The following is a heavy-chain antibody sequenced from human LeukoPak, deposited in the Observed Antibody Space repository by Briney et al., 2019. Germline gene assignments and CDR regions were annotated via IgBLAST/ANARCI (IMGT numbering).Heavy chain of an antibody. CDR3: AKGTYYYDRSGYWRFDY. V-gene: IGHV3-9*03. CDR2: ISWNSGSI. D-gene: IGHD3-22*01. J-gene: IGHJ4*02. CDR1: GFTFDDYA. Sequence: PGRSLRLSCAASGFTFDDYAMHWVRQAPGKGLEWVSGISWNSGSIGYADSVKGRFTISRDNAKNSLYLQMNSLRAEDMALYYCAKGTYYYDRSGYWRFDYWGQGTLVTVSS.